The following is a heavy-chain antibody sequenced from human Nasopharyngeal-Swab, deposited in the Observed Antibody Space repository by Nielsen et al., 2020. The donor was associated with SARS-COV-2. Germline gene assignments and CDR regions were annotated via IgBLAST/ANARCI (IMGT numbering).Heavy chain of an antibody. J-gene: IGHJ6*02. D-gene: IGHD6-13*01. CDR2: IGTAGDT. V-gene: IGHV3-13*01. Sequence: GESLKISCAASGFTFSSYDMHWVRQATGKGLEWVSAIGTAGDTYYPGSVKGRFTISRENAKNSLYLQMNSLRAEDTAVYYCARAAAGTGPSFYYYYGMDVWGQGTTVTVSS. CDR3: ARAAAGTGPSFYYYYGMDV. CDR1: GFTFSSYD.